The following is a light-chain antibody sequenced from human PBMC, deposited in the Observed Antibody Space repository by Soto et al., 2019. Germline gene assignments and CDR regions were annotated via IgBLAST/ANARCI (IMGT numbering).Light chain of an antibody. J-gene: IGLJ2*01. CDR1: SGSIASNY. CDR2: EDN. Sequence: FMLTQPHSVSESPGKTVTISCTRSSGSIASNYVQWYQQRPGSAPTTVIYEDNQRPSGVPDRFSVSIDSSSNSASLTISGLKTEDEADYYCQSYDSSFVVFGGGTKLTVL. CDR3: QSYDSSFVV. V-gene: IGLV6-57*04.